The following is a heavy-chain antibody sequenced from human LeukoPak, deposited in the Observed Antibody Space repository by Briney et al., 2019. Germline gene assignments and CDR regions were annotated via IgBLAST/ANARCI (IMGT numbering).Heavy chain of an antibody. CDR1: GYTLTELS. CDR3: ATVTPAVLRYFDWLSLVFDY. D-gene: IGHD3-9*01. J-gene: IGHJ4*02. CDR2: FDPEDGET. V-gene: IGHV1-24*01. Sequence: ASVKVSCKVSGYTLTELSIHWVRQAPGQGLEWMGGFDPEDGETIYAQKFQGRVTMTEDTSTDTAYMELSSLRSEDTAVYYCATVTPAVLRYFDWLSLVFDYWGQGTLVTVSS.